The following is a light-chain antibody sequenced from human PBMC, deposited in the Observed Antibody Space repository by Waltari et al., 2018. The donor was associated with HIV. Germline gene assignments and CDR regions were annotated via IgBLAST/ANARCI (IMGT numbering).Light chain of an antibody. J-gene: IGLJ3*02. CDR1: SSNIGAGYD. Sequence: QSALTQPPSVSAPPGQRVTISCTGSSSNIGAGYDVHWYQQVPGTAPKLLIHGNSNRPSGVPDRFSGSKSGTSASLAVTGLQAEDEADYYCQSYDSSLSGGVFGGGTKLTVL. CDR2: GNS. CDR3: QSYDSSLSGGV. V-gene: IGLV1-40*01.